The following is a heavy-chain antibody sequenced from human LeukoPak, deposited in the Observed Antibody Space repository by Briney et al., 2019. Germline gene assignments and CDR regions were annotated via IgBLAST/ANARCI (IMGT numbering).Heavy chain of an antibody. CDR1: GDSFINYW. V-gene: IGHV5-51*01. J-gene: IGHJ4*02. CDR3: ARIGRFTYYYDSSGLQPFDY. CDR2: IYPGDSDT. Sequence: GESLKISCKGSGDSFINYWIGWVRQMPGKGLEWMGIIYPGDSDTRYSPSFQGQVTISADKSISTAYLQWSSLKASDTAMYYCARIGRFTYYYDSSGLQPFDYWGQGTLVTVSS. D-gene: IGHD3-22*01.